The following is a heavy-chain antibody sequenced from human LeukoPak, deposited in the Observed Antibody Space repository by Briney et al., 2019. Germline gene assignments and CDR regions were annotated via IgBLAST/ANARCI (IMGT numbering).Heavy chain of an antibody. CDR2: IHDSGYS. CDR1: GGSIGNYY. Sequence: SETLSLTCTVSGGSIGNYYWSWIRQTPGKGLQWIGYIHDSGYSNSNPSLKSRVTMSLDTFKNQFSLKLTSVTAADTAVYYCARDLSTGTTVYWFDPWGQGTLVTVSS. V-gene: IGHV4-59*01. J-gene: IGHJ5*02. CDR3: ARDLSTGTTVYWFDP. D-gene: IGHD1-1*01.